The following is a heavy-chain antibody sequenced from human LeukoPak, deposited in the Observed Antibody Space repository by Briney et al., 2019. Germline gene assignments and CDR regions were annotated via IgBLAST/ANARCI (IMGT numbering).Heavy chain of an antibody. CDR2: ISYDGSNK. J-gene: IGHJ4*02. V-gene: IGHV3-30-3*01. D-gene: IGHD3-22*01. CDR3: ARDLGSIVVVITSLGY. Sequence: GGSLRLSCAASGFTSSSYAMHWVRQAPGKGLEWVAVISYDGSNKYYADSVKGRLTISRDNSKNTLYLQMNSLRAEDTAVYYCARDLGSIVVVITSLGYWGQGTLVTVSS. CDR1: GFTSSSYA.